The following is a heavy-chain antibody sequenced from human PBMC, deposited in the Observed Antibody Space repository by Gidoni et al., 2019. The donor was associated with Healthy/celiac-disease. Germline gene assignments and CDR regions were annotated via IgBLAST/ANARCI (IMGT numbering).Heavy chain of an antibody. CDR2: ISGSGGST. Sequence: EVQLLESGGGLVQPGGSLRLSCAASGFPFSSYATSWVRQAPGKGLEWVAAISGSGGSTYYADSVKGRFTISRDNAKNTLYLQMNSLRAEDTAVYYCASTGGSSTPLDYWGQGTLVTVSS. V-gene: IGHV3-23*01. J-gene: IGHJ4*02. CDR1: GFPFSSYA. CDR3: ASTGGSSTPLDY. D-gene: IGHD3-10*01.